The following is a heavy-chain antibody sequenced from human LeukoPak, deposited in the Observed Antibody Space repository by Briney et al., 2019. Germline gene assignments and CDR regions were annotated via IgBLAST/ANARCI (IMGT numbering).Heavy chain of an antibody. CDR1: GYTFTNYG. CDR2: ISAYNGNT. D-gene: IGHD3-9*01. CDR3: ARGRDYDISPVLVDY. Sequence: GASVKVSCKASGYTFTNYGISWVRQAPGQGLEWMGWISAYNGNTNYAQKLQGRVTMTTDTSTSTAYMELRSLRSDDTAVYYCARGRDYDISPVLVDYWGQGTLVTVSS. J-gene: IGHJ4*02. V-gene: IGHV1-18*01.